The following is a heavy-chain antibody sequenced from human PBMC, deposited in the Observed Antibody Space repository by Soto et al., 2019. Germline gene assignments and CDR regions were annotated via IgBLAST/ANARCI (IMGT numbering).Heavy chain of an antibody. CDR2: INPDGSRT. D-gene: IGHD4-17*01. Sequence: GGSLRLSCAASGFTFTSYWMHWVRQSPGKGLVWVSRINPDGSRTSYADSVKGRFTISRDNAKNTLYLQMNSLGADDTAVYYCARVAVTTSYFDYWGHGTLVTVSS. CDR1: GFTFTSYW. V-gene: IGHV3-74*01. CDR3: ARVAVTTSYFDY. J-gene: IGHJ4*01.